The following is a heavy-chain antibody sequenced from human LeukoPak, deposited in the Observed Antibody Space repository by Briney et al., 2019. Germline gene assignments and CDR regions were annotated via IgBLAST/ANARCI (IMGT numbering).Heavy chain of an antibody. CDR3: ARQYYDILTGKNWFDP. Sequence: ASETLSLTCTVSGYSISSGYYWGWIRQPPGKGLEWIGSIYHSGSTYYNPSLKSRVTISVDTSKNQFSLKLSSVTAADTAVYYCARQYYDILTGKNWFDPWGQGTLVTVSS. V-gene: IGHV4-38-2*02. CDR2: IYHSGST. D-gene: IGHD3-9*01. J-gene: IGHJ5*02. CDR1: GYSISSGYY.